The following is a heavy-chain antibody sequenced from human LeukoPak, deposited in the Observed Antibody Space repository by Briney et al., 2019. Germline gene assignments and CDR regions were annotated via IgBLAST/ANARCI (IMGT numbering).Heavy chain of an antibody. CDR2: IYYSEST. J-gene: IGHJ4*02. CDR1: GDSISSYY. Sequence: SETLSLTCTVSGDSISSYYWSWIRQPPGKGLEWIGYIYYSESTNYNPSLKSRVTISVGTSKNQSSLKVSSVTAADTAVYYCARVLRGYGYYFDYWGQGTLVTVSS. D-gene: IGHD5-12*01. V-gene: IGHV4-59*01. CDR3: ARVLRGYGYYFDY.